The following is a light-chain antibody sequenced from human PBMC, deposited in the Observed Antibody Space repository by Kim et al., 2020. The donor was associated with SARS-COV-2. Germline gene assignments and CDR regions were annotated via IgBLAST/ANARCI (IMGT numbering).Light chain of an antibody. V-gene: IGKV1-17*03. CDR2: GAS. Sequence: DIQMTQSPSAMSASVGDRVTITCRASHDIYTYLAWFQQKPRKVPKRLISGASRLQSGVPSRFSGSGSGAEFTLTISNLQPEDVATYYCLHHKDYPYTFGQGTKVDIK. J-gene: IGKJ1*01. CDR3: LHHKDYPYT. CDR1: HDIYTY.